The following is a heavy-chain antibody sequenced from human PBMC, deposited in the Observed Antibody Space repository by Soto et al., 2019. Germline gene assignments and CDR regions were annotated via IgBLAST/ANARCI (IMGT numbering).Heavy chain of an antibody. CDR3: AKDIALVRGVIIDMDV. Sequence: PGGSLSISCAASGFTFSNYGMHWVRQAPGKGLEWVSVISYDGDKKYYTDSVKGRFTISRDNSKNTLYLQMNSLRAEDTAVYYCAKDIALVRGVIIDMDVWGQGTTVTVSS. CDR2: ISYDGDKK. V-gene: IGHV3-30*18. J-gene: IGHJ6*02. CDR1: GFTFSNYG. D-gene: IGHD3-10*01.